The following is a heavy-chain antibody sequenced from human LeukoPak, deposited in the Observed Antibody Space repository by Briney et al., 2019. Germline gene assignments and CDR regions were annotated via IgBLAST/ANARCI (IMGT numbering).Heavy chain of an antibody. V-gene: IGHV3-74*01. CDR2: IDSDGSTT. Sequence: GGSLRLSCAASGFTFSDYWMHWVRQAPGKGLVWVSRIDSDGSTTNYADSVKGRFTISRDNAKNTVFLQMNRLRAEDAAMYYCLAGYYYNNMDVWGKGTTVTVSS. J-gene: IGHJ6*03. D-gene: IGHD2-15*01. CDR3: LAGYYYNNMDV. CDR1: GFTFSDYW.